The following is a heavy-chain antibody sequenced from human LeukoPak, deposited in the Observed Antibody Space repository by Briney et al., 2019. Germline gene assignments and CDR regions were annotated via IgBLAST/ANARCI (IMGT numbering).Heavy chain of an antibody. V-gene: IGHV1-69*05. Sequence: SVKVSCKASGGTFSSYAISWVRQAPGQGLEWMGGIIPIFVTANYAQKFQGRVTITTDESTSTAYMELSSLRSEDTAVYYCARREGNYEPNYYYMDVWGKGTTVTVSS. D-gene: IGHD1-7*01. CDR1: GGTFSSYA. CDR3: ARREGNYEPNYYYMDV. J-gene: IGHJ6*03. CDR2: IIPIFVTA.